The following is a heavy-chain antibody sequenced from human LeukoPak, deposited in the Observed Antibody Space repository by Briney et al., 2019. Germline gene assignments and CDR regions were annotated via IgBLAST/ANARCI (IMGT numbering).Heavy chain of an antibody. V-gene: IGHV4-61*01. D-gene: IGHD3-22*01. CDR1: GGSVSSGSYY. J-gene: IGHJ4*02. CDR3: ARHGSSGYLYYLDY. CDR2: IYYSGST. Sequence: SETLSLTCTVSGGSVSSGSYYWSWTRQPPGKGLEWIGYIYYSGSTNYNPSLKSRVTISVDTSKNQFSLKLSSVTAADTAVYYCARHGSSGYLYYLDYWGQGTLVTVSS.